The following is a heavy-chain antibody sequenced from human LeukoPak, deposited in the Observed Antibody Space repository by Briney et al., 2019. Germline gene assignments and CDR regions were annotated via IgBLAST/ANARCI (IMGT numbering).Heavy chain of an antibody. CDR2: ISGGGGTI. Sequence: GGSLRLSCAASGFTFSNYAMSWVRQAPGKGLEWVSTISGGGGTIYYADSVKGRFTISRDNSKNTLYLQMNSLRAEDTAVYYCAKLRLPPSGSYHLGHSYYGMDVWGQGTTVTVSS. D-gene: IGHD1-26*01. J-gene: IGHJ6*02. V-gene: IGHV3-23*01. CDR3: AKLRLPPSGSYHLGHSYYGMDV. CDR1: GFTFSNYA.